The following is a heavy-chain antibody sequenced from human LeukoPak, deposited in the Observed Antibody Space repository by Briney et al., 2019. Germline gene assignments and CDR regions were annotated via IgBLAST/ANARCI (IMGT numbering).Heavy chain of an antibody. CDR1: GYTFTSYY. J-gene: IGHJ4*02. CDR3: ARDPNYYDSSGSWYYFDY. Sequence: ASVKVSCKASGYTFTSYYMHWVRQAPGQGLEWMGIINPSGGSTSYAQKFQGRVTMTRDTSTSTVYMELSSLRSEDTAVYYCARDPNYYDSSGSWYYFDYWGQGTLVTVSS. D-gene: IGHD3-22*01. CDR2: INPSGGST. V-gene: IGHV1-46*01.